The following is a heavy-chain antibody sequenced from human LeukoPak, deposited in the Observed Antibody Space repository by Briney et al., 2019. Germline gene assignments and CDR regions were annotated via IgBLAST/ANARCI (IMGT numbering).Heavy chain of an antibody. CDR1: GFSFSNYA. J-gene: IGHJ4*02. CDR3: ARDWAGRRLDY. D-gene: IGHD3-16*01. V-gene: IGHV3-33*01. CDR2: IWFDASIT. Sequence: GGSLRLSCAASGFSFSNYAMHWVRQAPGKGPEWVAVIWFDASITYFGDSVKGRFSIFRDNSKNTVYLQMNSLRAEDTAVYYCARDWAGRRLDYWGQGTLVTVSS.